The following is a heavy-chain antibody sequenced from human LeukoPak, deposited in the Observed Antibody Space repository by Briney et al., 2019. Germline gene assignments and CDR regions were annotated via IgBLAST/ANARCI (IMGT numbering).Heavy chain of an antibody. CDR1: GFTFSNYW. V-gene: IGHV3-7*03. J-gene: IGHJ4*02. CDR3: ARMYYDFWSGYYHDY. CDR2: IKQDGSEK. D-gene: IGHD3-3*01. Sequence: GGSLRLSCAASGFTFSNYWMSWVRQAPGKGLEWVANIKQDGSEKYYVDSVRGRFTISRDNAKNSLYLQMNSLRADDTAVYHCARMYYDFWSGYYHDYWGQGTLVTVSS.